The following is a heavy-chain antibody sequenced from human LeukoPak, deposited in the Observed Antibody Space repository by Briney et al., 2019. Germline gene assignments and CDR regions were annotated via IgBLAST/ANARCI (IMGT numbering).Heavy chain of an antibody. V-gene: IGHV3-30*04. J-gene: IGHJ4*02. D-gene: IGHD2-8*01. CDR3: AKDIVLMVYAIGAFDY. CDR2: ISYDGSNK. Sequence: GRSLRLSCAASGFTFTTYPMHWVRQAPGKGLEWVAVISYDGSNKYYTDSVKGRFTISRDNSKNTLYLQMNSLRAEDTAVYYCAKDIVLMVYAIGAFDYWGQGTLVTVSS. CDR1: GFTFTTYP.